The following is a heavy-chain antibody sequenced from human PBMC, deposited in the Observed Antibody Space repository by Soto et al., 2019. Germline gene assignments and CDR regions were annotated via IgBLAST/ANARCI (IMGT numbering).Heavy chain of an antibody. J-gene: IGHJ4*02. V-gene: IGHV1-69*12. CDR2: IIPIFGTA. D-gene: IGHD3-22*01. Sequence: QAKLVQSGAEVKKPGSSVKVSCKASGVTFSRYAISWVRQAPGQGLEWMGGIIPIFGTANYAQKFQGRVTITADESTSTAYMELSSLRSEDTAVYYCAFYYDSSGYWGSWGQGTLVTVSS. CDR1: GVTFSRYA. CDR3: AFYYDSSGYWGS.